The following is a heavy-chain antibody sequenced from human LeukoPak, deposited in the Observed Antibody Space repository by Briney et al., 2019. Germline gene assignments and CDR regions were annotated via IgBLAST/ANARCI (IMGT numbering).Heavy chain of an antibody. D-gene: IGHD3-3*01. CDR2: ISSFNGNT. V-gene: IGHV1-18*01. Sequence: ASVKVSCKAIGYNFATSGIRWVRQAPGQGLEWMGWISSFNGNTHYAERLQDRVSMTTDTSTSTAYMELRSLSSDDTAVYYCARILVALYGLDVWGRGTTVIVSS. CDR1: GYNFATSG. J-gene: IGHJ6*02. CDR3: ARILVALYGLDV.